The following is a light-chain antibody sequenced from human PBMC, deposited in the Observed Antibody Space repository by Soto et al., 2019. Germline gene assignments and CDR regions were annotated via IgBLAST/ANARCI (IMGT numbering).Light chain of an antibody. CDR3: QQRSNWPPIT. V-gene: IGKV3D-20*02. CDR2: GAS. J-gene: IGKJ5*01. Sequence: EIVLTQSPVTLSLPPGERATLSCRASQSVSNNYLAWYQQKPGQAPRLLIYGASNRATGIPDRFSGSGSGTDFTLTISSLEPEDFAVYYCQQRSNWPPITFGQGTRLEIK. CDR1: QSVSNNY.